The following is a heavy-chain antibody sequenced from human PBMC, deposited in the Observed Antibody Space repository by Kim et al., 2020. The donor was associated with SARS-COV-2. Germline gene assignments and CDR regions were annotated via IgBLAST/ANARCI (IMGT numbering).Heavy chain of an antibody. Sequence: GGSLRLSCAASGFTFSSYAMHWVRQAPGKGLEWVAVISYDGSNKYYADSVKGRFTISRDNSKNTLYLQMNSLRAEDTAVYYCAREGIAARYYYYYMDVWGKGTTVTVSS. D-gene: IGHD6-6*01. CDR3: AREGIAARYYYYYMDV. CDR2: ISYDGSNK. CDR1: GFTFSSYA. J-gene: IGHJ6*03. V-gene: IGHV3-30-3*01.